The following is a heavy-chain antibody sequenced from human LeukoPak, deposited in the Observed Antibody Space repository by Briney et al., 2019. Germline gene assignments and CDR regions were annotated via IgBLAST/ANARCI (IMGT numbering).Heavy chain of an antibody. CDR2: ITGSGGNT. D-gene: IGHD6-6*01. CDR1: GFTFNNYA. V-gene: IGHV3-23*01. Sequence: PGGSLRLSCAASGFTFNNYAMSWVRQAPGRGLEWVSAITGSGGNTYHADSLKGRFTISRDNSRNTLYLQMNSLSAEDMAVYYCTKGSSSSHPYYFDYWGQGALVTVSS. CDR3: TKGSSSSHPYYFDY. J-gene: IGHJ4*02.